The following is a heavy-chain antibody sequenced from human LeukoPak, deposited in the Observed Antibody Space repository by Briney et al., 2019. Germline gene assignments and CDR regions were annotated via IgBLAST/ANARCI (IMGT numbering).Heavy chain of an antibody. CDR2: IIPIFGTA. J-gene: IGHJ4*02. CDR3: ARGGSGSYYDYYFDY. Sequence: GASVKVSCKASGGTFSSYAISWVRQAPGQGLEWMGGIIPIFGTANYAQKFQGRVTITTDESTSTAYMELSSLRSEDTAVYYCARGGSGSYYDYYFDYWGQGTLVTVSS. D-gene: IGHD1-26*01. CDR1: GGTFSSYA. V-gene: IGHV1-69*05.